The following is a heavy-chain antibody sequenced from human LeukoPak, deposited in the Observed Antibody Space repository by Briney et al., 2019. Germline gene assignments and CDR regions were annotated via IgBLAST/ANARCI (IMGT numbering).Heavy chain of an antibody. CDR2: INPNSGGT. CDR3: ARGAGLRYYYMDV. V-gene: IGHV1-2*02. CDR1: GYTFTGYY. J-gene: IGHJ6*03. D-gene: IGHD3-16*01. Sequence: SVKVSCKASGYTFTGYYMHWVRQAPGQGLEWMGWINPNSGGTNYAQKFQGRVTMTRDTSISTAYMELSRLRSDDTAVYYCARGAGLRYYYMDVWGKGTTVTVSS.